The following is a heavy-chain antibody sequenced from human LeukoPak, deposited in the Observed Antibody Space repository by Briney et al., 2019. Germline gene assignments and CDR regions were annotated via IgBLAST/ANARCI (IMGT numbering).Heavy chain of an antibody. CDR3: ATIPNPNIVVVPAAMDYYYYMDV. CDR1: GYTFTGYY. J-gene: IGHJ6*03. D-gene: IGHD2-2*01. Sequence: ASVKVSCKASGYTFTGYYMHWVRQAPGQGLEWMGWINPNSGGTNYAQKFQGRVTMTRDTSISTAYMELSRLRSDDTAVYYCATIPNPNIVVVPAAMDYYYYMDVWGKGTTVTVSS. CDR2: INPNSGGT. V-gene: IGHV1-2*02.